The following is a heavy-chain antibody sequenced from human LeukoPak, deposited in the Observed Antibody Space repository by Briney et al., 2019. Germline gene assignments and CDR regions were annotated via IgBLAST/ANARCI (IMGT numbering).Heavy chain of an antibody. CDR2: IDDSGVIR. D-gene: IGHD3-22*01. CDR1: GFTFKTHA. Sequence: GGSLRLSCAASGFTFKTHAISWVRQAPGKGLEWVSRIDDSGVIRSYADSVKGRFTISRDNSKMTLTLQMNSLRAEDTAVYYCAKRLKRNYYYHYAMDVWGQGTTVTVSS. V-gene: IGHV3-23*01. CDR3: AKRLKRNYYYHYAMDV. J-gene: IGHJ6*02.